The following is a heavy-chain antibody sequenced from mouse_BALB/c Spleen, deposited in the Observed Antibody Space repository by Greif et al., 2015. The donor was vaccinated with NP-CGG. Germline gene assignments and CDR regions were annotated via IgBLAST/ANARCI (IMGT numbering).Heavy chain of an antibody. CDR2: ISSGSSTI. D-gene: IGHD2-4*01. V-gene: IGHV5-17*02. Sequence: EVQLVESGGGLVQPGGSRKLSCAASGFTFSSFGMHWVRQAPEKGLEWVAYISSGSSTIYYADTVKGRFTISRDNPKNTLFLQMTSLRSEDTAMYYCAKSTMITTRGFAYWGQGTLVTVSA. CDR1: GFTFSSFG. CDR3: AKSTMITTRGFAY. J-gene: IGHJ3*01.